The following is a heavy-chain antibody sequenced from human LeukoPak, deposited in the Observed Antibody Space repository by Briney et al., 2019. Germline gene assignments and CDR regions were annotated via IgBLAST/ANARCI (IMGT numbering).Heavy chain of an antibody. CDR2: ISSSSSYI. J-gene: IGHJ3*02. D-gene: IGHD2-15*01. Sequence: GGSLRLSCAASGFTFSSYSMNWVRQAPGKGLEWVSSISSSSSYIYYADSVKGRFAISRDNARNSLYLQMNSLRAEDTAVYYCARVSGSAFDIWGQGTMVTVSS. V-gene: IGHV3-21*01. CDR3: ARVSGSAFDI. CDR1: GFTFSSYS.